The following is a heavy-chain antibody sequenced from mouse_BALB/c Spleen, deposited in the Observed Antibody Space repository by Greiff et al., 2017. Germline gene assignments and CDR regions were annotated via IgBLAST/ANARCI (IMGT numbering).Heavy chain of an antibody. CDR2: IDPETGGT. V-gene: IGHV1-15*01. CDR1: GYTFTDYE. J-gene: IGHJ4*01. Sequence: VQLQQSGAELVRPGASVTLSCKASGYTFTDYEMHWVKQTPVHGLEWIGAIDPETGGTAYNQKFKGKATLTADKSSSTAYMELRSLTSEDSAVYYCRLRGSMDYWGQGTSVTVSS. D-gene: IGHD1-1*01. CDR3: RLRGSMDY.